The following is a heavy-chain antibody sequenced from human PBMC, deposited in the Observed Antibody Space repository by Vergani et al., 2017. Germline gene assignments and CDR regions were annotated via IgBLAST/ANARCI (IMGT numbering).Heavy chain of an antibody. V-gene: IGHV4-59*02. J-gene: IGHJ4*02. CDR3: ARSRIYYGAGSSDY. Sequence: QVKLQESGPGLVKPSETLSLTCTVSGASVNSYYWSWIRQPPGKGLEWMGYVSFRGDTLYDPSVKGRMTISINTSINQFSLYLTSVTAADTDVYYCARSRIYYGAGSSDYLGQGTLVTVSS. CDR1: GASVNSYY. CDR2: VSFRGDT. D-gene: IGHD4/OR15-4a*01.